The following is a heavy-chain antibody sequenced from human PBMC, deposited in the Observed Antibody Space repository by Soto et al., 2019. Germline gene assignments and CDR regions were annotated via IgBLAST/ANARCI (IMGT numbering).Heavy chain of an antibody. Sequence: GGSLRLSCAASGFTFSSYWMSWVRQAPGKGLEWVANIKQDGSEKYYVDSVKGRFTISRDNAKNSLYLQMNSLRAEDTAVYYCAREGRYFDWLGVFDAFDIWGQGTMVTVSS. CDR3: AREGRYFDWLGVFDAFDI. D-gene: IGHD3-9*01. CDR2: IKQDGSEK. V-gene: IGHV3-7*01. CDR1: GFTFSSYW. J-gene: IGHJ3*02.